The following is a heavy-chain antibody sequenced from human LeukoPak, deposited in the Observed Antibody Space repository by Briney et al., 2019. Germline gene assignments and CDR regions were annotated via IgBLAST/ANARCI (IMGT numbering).Heavy chain of an antibody. CDR3: ARGGYCSGGSCRLDY. J-gene: IGHJ4*02. CDR1: GFTFSDYN. CDR2: ISRSGSTK. Sequence: GGSLRLSCAASGFTFSDYNMRWIRQAPGKGLEWVSSISRSGSTKYYADSVKGRFTISRDNAKNSLYLQMNSLRAEDTAVYYCARGGYCSGGSCRLDYWGQGTLVTVSS. V-gene: IGHV3-11*04. D-gene: IGHD2-15*01.